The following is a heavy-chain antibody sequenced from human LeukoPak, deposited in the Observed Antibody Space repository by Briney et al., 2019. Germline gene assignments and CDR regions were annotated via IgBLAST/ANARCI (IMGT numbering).Heavy chain of an antibody. CDR2: VYSVGST. CDR3: ARVGTPMVTIVAPYYMDV. Sequence: GGSLRLSCVASGFTVSSNYMTWVRQAPGKGLEWVSVVYSVGSTYYADSVRGRFTISRDNSKNTLYLQMNSLRAEDTAVYYCARVGTPMVTIVAPYYMDVWGKGTTVTVSS. CDR1: GFTVSSNY. J-gene: IGHJ6*03. D-gene: IGHD5-18*01. V-gene: IGHV3-53*01.